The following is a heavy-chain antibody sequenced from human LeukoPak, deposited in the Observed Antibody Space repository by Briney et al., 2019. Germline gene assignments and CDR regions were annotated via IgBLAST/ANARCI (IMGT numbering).Heavy chain of an antibody. CDR3: GLGSGRSDFDY. CDR2: IKSKIDSGAT. Sequence: GGSLRLSCAASGFTFSSYAMNWVRQAPGKGLEWVARIKSKIDSGATDYAASVKGRFTISRDDSKNTVYLQMNSLTTEDPAVYYCGLGSGRSDFDYWGQGTLVTVSA. J-gene: IGHJ4*02. CDR1: GFTFSSYA. D-gene: IGHD3-10*01. V-gene: IGHV3-15*05.